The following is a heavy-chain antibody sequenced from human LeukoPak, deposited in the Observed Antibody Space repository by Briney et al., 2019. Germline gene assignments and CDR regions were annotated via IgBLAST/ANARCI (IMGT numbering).Heavy chain of an antibody. V-gene: IGHV4-59*01. J-gene: IGHJ5*02. D-gene: IGHD1-1*01. CDR3: ARDGLQLQS. Sequence: SETLSLTCTVSGGSISNYYWNWIRQPPGKGLEWIGYIYYTGNTNYNPSLKSRVTISVDTSKNQFSLTLSSVTAADTAVYYCARDGLQLQSWGQGTLVTVSS. CDR2: IYYTGNT. CDR1: GGSISNYY.